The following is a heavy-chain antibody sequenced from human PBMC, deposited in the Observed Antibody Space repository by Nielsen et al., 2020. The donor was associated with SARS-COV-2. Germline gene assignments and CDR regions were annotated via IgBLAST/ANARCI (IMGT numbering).Heavy chain of an antibody. CDR3: VPEDEGYFDY. Sequence: GGSLRLSCVASGFTFSGSAMHWVRQAPGKGLEWVANIKQDGSEKYYVDSVKGRFTISRDNAKNSLYLQMNSLRAEDKAVYYCVPEDEGYFDYWGQGTLVTVSS. CDR2: IKQDGSEK. J-gene: IGHJ4*02. CDR1: GFTFSGSA. V-gene: IGHV3-7*01.